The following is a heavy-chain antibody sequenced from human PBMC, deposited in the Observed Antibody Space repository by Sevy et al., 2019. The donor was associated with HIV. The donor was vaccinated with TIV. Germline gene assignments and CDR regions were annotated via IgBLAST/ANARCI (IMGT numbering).Heavy chain of an antibody. D-gene: IGHD3-9*01. V-gene: IGHV3-30*04. CDR1: GFTFSSYA. CDR2: ISYDGSNK. J-gene: IGHJ6*02. CDR3: ARDEKLLRYFDWLSTPYYYYGMDV. Sequence: GESLKISCAASGFTFSSYAMHWVRQAPDKGLEWVAVISYDGSNKYYADSVKGRFTISRDNSKNTLYLQMNSLRAEDTVVYYCARDEKLLRYFDWLSTPYYYYGMDVWGQGTTVTVSS.